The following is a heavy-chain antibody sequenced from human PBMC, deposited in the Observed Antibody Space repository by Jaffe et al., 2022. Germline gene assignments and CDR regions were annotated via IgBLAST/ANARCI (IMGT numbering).Heavy chain of an antibody. CDR1: GGSISSYY. Sequence: QVQLQESGPGLVKPSETLSLTCTVSGGSISSYYWSWIRQPPGKGLEWIGYIYYSGSTNYNPSLKSRVTISVDTSKNQFSLKLSSVTAADTAVYYCARDRRGDSSSWYGPDDAFDIWGQGTMVTVSS. CDR2: IYYSGST. J-gene: IGHJ3*02. CDR3: ARDRRGDSSSWYGPDDAFDI. V-gene: IGHV4-59*01. D-gene: IGHD6-13*01.